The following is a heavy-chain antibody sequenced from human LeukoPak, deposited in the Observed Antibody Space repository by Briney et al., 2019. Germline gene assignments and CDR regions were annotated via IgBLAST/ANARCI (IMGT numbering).Heavy chain of an antibody. CDR2: IYYSGST. D-gene: IGHD3-16*01. CDR1: GGSISSSSYY. Sequence: SETLSLTCTVSGGSISSSSYYWGWIRQPPGKGLEWIGSIYYSGSTYYNPSLKSRVTISVDTSKNQFPLKLSSVTAADTAVYYCARHIFGAFDIWGQGTMVTVSS. CDR3: ARHIFGAFDI. V-gene: IGHV4-39*01. J-gene: IGHJ3*02.